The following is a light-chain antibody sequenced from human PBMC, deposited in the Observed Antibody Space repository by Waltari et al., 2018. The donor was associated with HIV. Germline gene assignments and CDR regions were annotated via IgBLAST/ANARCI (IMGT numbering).Light chain of an antibody. J-gene: IGLJ3*02. CDR2: RNN. CDR1: SSKIGRNY. CDR3: AAWYERLSGGV. V-gene: IGLV1-47*01. Sequence: QSVLTPPPSASGTPGKRVTISRSGSSSKIGRNYVYWYQQLPRTAPQLLIHRNNQLPSGVPDRFSGSRSATSVSLAISGLRSEDEADYYGAAWYERLSGGVFGGGAKLTV.